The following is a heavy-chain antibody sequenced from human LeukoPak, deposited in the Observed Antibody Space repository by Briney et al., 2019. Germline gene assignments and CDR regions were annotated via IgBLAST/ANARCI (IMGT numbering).Heavy chain of an antibody. CDR2: IYYSGST. Sequence: SETLSLTCTVSGGSISSSSYSWGWIRQPPGKGLEWIGSIYYSGSTYYNPSLKSRVTISVDTSKNQFSLKLSSVTAADTAVYYCASYCGGDCYLSWGQGTMVTVSS. CDR3: ASYCGGDCYLS. D-gene: IGHD2-21*02. J-gene: IGHJ3*01. V-gene: IGHV4-39*01. CDR1: GGSISSSSYS.